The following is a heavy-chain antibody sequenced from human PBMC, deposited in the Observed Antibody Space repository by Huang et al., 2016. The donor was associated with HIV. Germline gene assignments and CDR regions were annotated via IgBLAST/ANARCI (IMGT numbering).Heavy chain of an antibody. CDR2: INHRGRT. CDR1: GGSFSGPN. D-gene: IGHD3-16*01. CDR3: ARGRGDARGFLGLDF. V-gene: IGHV4-34*01. Sequence: QVQLHQWGAGLLKPSETLSLTCAVYGGSFSGPNWTWIRQTPGKGLEWIGEINHRGRTNYNPSLKRRVTISLDPSKNQFSLRLRSVTAADTAVYYCARGRGDARGFLGLDFWGQGTLVTVSS. J-gene: IGHJ4*02.